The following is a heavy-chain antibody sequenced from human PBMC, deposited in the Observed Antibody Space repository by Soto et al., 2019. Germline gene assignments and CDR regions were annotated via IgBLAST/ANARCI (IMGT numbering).Heavy chain of an antibody. D-gene: IGHD3-3*01. J-gene: IGHJ3*02. CDR2: ISYDGSNK. CDR1: GFTFSSYA. Sequence: GGSLRLSCAASGFTFSSYAMHWVRQAPGKGLEWVAVISYDGSNKYYADSVKGRFTISRDNSKNTLYLQMNSLRAEDTAVYYCAREEPFWSGYFAPDAFDIWGQGTMVTVSS. V-gene: IGHV3-30-3*01. CDR3: AREEPFWSGYFAPDAFDI.